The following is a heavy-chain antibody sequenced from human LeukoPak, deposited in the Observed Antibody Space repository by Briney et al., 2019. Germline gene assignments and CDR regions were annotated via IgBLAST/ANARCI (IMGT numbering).Heavy chain of an antibody. J-gene: IGHJ4*02. Sequence: ASVKVSCKASGYTFTSYYMHWVRQAPGQGLEWTGIINPSGGSTSYAQKFQGRVTMTRDTPTSTVYMELSSLRSEDTAVYYCARDTPSYYYDSSGWGLFDYWGQGTLVTVSS. D-gene: IGHD3-22*01. V-gene: IGHV1-46*01. CDR2: INPSGGST. CDR1: GYTFTSYY. CDR3: ARDTPSYYYDSSGWGLFDY.